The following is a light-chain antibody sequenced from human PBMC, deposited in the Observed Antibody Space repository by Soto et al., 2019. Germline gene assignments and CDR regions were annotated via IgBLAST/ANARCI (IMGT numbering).Light chain of an antibody. CDR3: QQYGSSGT. CDR1: QSVSNNY. CDR2: GAS. V-gene: IGKV3-20*01. J-gene: IGKJ1*01. Sequence: EILLTQYTGTLSLSPGERATLSCRASQSVSNNYLAWYQQKPGQAPRLLIYGASNRATGIPDRFSGSGSGTDFTLTISRLEPEDFAVYYCQQYGSSGTFGQGTKVDIK.